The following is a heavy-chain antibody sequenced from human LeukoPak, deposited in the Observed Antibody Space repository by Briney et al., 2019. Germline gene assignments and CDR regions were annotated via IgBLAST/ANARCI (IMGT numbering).Heavy chain of an antibody. CDR2: IKADGSEK. CDR3: ARDPCCYSSSWGPYFDY. Sequence: GGSLRLSCAASGFTLSNYWISWVRQAPEKGLEWVANIKADGSEKQYVDSVKGRFTISRDNAKNSLYLQMNSLRAEDTAVYYCARDPCCYSSSWGPYFDYWGQGTLVTVSS. J-gene: IGHJ4*02. V-gene: IGHV3-7*01. CDR1: GFTLSNYW. D-gene: IGHD2-2*01.